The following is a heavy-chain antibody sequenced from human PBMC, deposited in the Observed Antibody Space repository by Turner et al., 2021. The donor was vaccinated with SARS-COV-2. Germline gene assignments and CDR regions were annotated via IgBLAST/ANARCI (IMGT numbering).Heavy chain of an antibody. D-gene: IGHD6-19*01. V-gene: IGHV1-2*02. CDR1: GYTFTGYY. Sequence: QVQLVQSGAEVKMPGASGKVSCKASGYTFTGYYMHWVRQAPGQGVEWMGWINPNSDATNYAQKLKGRATMTSDTSISTAYMELSSQRSDDTAVYYCARNTLEKRSGWYLGYWGQGTLVTVSS. J-gene: IGHJ4*02. CDR3: ARNTLEKRSGWYLGY. CDR2: INPNSDAT.